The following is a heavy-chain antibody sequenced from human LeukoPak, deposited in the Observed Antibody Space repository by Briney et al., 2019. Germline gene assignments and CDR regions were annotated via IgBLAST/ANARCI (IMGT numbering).Heavy chain of an antibody. CDR2: INHSGST. J-gene: IGHJ4*02. D-gene: IGHD3-16*01. CDR1: GGSFSGYY. Sequence: SETLSLTCAVYGGSFSGYYWSWIRQPPGKGLEWIGEINHSGSTNYNPPLKSRVTISVDTSKNQFSLKLSSVTAADTAVYYCARGRLGDYWGQGTLVTVSS. V-gene: IGHV4-34*01. CDR3: ARGRLGDY.